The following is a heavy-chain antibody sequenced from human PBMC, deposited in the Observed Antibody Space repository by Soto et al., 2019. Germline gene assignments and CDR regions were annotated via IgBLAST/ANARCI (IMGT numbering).Heavy chain of an antibody. J-gene: IGHJ3*01. CDR2: ISNDGSDK. CDR1: GFTFNNYG. Sequence: QVQPVESGGGVVQPGRSLRLSCAASGFTFNNYGIHWARQAPGKGLECVAAISNDGSDKYYADSVKGRLTISRDNSKNTVFLQMSSLRAEDTAVYYCAKDQARAASHGIDWGQGTMVTVSS. D-gene: IGHD6-13*01. CDR3: AKDQARAASHGID. V-gene: IGHV3-30*18.